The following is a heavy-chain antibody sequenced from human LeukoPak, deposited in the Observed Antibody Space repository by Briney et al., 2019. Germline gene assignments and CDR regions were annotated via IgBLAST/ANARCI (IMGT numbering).Heavy chain of an antibody. CDR3: ITNPDPD. D-gene: IGHD1-14*01. V-gene: IGHV3-15*01. J-gene: IGHJ4*02. Sequence: GGSLRLSCAASGFTFNNAWMTWVRQAPGKRLEWVGRIKGKTDGETTYYAAPVKGRFTISRDDSKNTLYLQMNSLKTEDTAVYYCITNPDPDWGQGTLVTVSP. CDR1: GFTFNNAW. CDR2: IKGKTDGETT.